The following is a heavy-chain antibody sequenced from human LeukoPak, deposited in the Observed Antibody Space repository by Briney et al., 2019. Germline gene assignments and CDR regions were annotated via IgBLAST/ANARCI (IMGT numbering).Heavy chain of an antibody. J-gene: IGHJ4*02. V-gene: IGHV1-69*13. CDR3: ARAPYSSGWYGYLDY. CDR1: GYTFTSYA. CDR2: IIPIFGTA. Sequence: SVKVSCKASGYTFTSYAISWVRQAPGQGLEWMGGIIPIFGTANYAQKFQGRVTITADESTSTAYMELSSLRSDDTAVYYCARAPYSSGWYGYLDYWGQGTLVTVSS. D-gene: IGHD6-19*01.